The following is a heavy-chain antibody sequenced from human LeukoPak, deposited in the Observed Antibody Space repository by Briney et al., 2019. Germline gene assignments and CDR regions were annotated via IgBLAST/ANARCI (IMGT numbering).Heavy chain of an antibody. V-gene: IGHV3-33*01. CDR1: GFSFGKYG. D-gene: IGHD2-21*01. CDR2: IWYDGHNK. Sequence: GGSLRLSCVASGFSFGKYGMHWARQVPGKGLQWLAIIWYDGHNKYYADSVKGRFTISRDNSKNTLFLEMNDLKAEDTAVYYCAREWGLIAVAGGPGYWGQGTLVTVSS. CDR3: AREWGLIAVAGGPGY. J-gene: IGHJ4*02.